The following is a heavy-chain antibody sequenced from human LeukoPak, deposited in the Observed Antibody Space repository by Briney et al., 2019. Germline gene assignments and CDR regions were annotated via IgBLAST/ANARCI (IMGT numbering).Heavy chain of an antibody. Sequence: GGSLRLSCAASGFTFSSYGMHWVRQAPGKGLEWVAFIRYDGSNKYYADSVKGRFTTSRDNSKNTLYLQMNSLRAEDTAVYYCAKDQRHTYYDFWSGYYLSYMDVWGKGTTVTVSS. J-gene: IGHJ6*03. V-gene: IGHV3-30*02. CDR1: GFTFSSYG. CDR3: AKDQRHTYYDFWSGYYLSYMDV. D-gene: IGHD3-3*01. CDR2: IRYDGSNK.